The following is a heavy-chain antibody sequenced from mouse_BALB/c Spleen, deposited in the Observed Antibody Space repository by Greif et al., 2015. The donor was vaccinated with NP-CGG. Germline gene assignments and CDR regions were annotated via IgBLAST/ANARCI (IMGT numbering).Heavy chain of an antibody. Sequence: VQRVESGAELAKPGASVKMSCKASGYTFTSYWMHWVKQRPGQGLEWIGYINPSTGYTEYNQKFKDKATLTADKSSSTAYMQLSSLTSEDSAVYYCARRYYGSSYPSTTLGYWGQGTTLTVSS. V-gene: IGHV1-7*01. CDR3: ARRYYGSSYPSTTLGY. CDR1: GYTFTSYW. D-gene: IGHD1-1*01. CDR2: INPSTGYT. J-gene: IGHJ2*01.